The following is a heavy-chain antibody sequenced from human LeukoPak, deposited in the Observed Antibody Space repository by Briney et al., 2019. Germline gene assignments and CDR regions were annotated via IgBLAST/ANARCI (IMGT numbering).Heavy chain of an antibody. CDR1: GGTFSSYA. V-gene: IGHV1-69*13. Sequence: GASVKVSCKASGGTFSSYAISWVRQAPGQGLEWMGGIIPIFGTANYAQKFQGRVTITADESTSTAYMELSSLRSEDTAVYYCARTVAYCSSTSCQDYWGQGTLVTVSS. J-gene: IGHJ4*02. D-gene: IGHD2-2*01. CDR2: IIPIFGTA. CDR3: ARTVAYCSSTSCQDY.